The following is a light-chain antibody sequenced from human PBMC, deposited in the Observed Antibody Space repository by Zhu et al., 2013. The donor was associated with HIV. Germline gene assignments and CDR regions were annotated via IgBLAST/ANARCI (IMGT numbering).Light chain of an antibody. J-gene: IGLJ3*02. CDR3: GTWDSTLDIAM. CDR2: DNN. Sequence: SVLTQPPSVSGAPGQRITISCTGSSTNIGARYGVHWYKQLPGTAPRLLIHDNNNRPSGVPDRFSGSKSGASATLHITGLQTGDEADYYCGTWDSTLDIAMFGGGTKLAVL. V-gene: IGLV1-40*01. CDR1: STNIGARYG.